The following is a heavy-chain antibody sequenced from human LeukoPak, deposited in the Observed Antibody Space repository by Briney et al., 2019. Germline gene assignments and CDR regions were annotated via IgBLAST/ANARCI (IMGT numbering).Heavy chain of an antibody. J-gene: IGHJ5*02. CDR1: GFTFSSYA. CDR3: VKDYDIVGWNWFDP. D-gene: IGHD2-21*01. Sequence: PGGSLRLSCSASGFTFSSYAMHWVRAATGKGLEYVSAISRNGGSTYYAASVKGRFTISRDNSKNTLYLQMSSLRAEDTAVYYCVKDYDIVGWNWFDPWGQGTLVTVSS. V-gene: IGHV3-64D*06. CDR2: ISRNGGST.